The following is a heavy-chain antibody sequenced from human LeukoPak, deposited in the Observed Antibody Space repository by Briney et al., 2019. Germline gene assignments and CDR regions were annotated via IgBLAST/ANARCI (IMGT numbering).Heavy chain of an antibody. CDR2: IYYSGST. Sequence: SETLSLTCTDSGGSISSYYWSWIRQPPGKGLEWIGYIYYSGSTNYNPSLKSRVTISVDTSKNQFSLKLSSVTAADTAVYYCGRLKLERRFFAAFDIWGQGTMVTVSS. CDR3: GRLKLERRFFAAFDI. V-gene: IGHV4-59*01. CDR1: GGSISSYY. D-gene: IGHD1-1*01. J-gene: IGHJ3*02.